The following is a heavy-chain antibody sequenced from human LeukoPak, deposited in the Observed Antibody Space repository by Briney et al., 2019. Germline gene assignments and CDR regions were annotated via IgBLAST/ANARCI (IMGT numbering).Heavy chain of an antibody. CDR2: ISHSSGFT. CDR3: AKLFKAYSSSWIDY. V-gene: IGHV3-11*03. D-gene: IGHD6-13*01. Sequence: GGSLRLSCAASGFTFSDYYMSWIRQAPGQGLEWVAYISHSSGFTNYADSVKGRFAISRDNAKNSLYLQMDSLRAEDTAMYYCAKLFKAYSSSWIDYWGQGNLVTVSS. J-gene: IGHJ4*02. CDR1: GFTFSDYY.